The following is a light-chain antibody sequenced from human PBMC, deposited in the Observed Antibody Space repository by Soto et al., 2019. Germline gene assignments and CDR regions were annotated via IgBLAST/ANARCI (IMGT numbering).Light chain of an antibody. V-gene: IGLV1-44*01. Sequence: QSALTQPPSASGTPGQRVTIPCSGTRSNIGSNTVNWYQQVPGSAPKLLIYTNNQRPSGVPDRVSASKAGTSASLAISGLQSEDEADYYCAAWDDSLKGYVFGAGTKVTVL. CDR2: TNN. CDR1: RSNIGSNT. J-gene: IGLJ1*01. CDR3: AAWDDSLKGYV.